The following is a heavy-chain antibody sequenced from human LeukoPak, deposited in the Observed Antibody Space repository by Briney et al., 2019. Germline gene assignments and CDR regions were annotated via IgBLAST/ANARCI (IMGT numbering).Heavy chain of an antibody. J-gene: IGHJ6*02. Sequence: GASVKVSCKVSGYTLTELSMHWVRQAPGKGLEWMGGFDPEDGETIYAQKFQGRVTMTEDTSTDTAYMELSSLRSEDTAVYYCARDPHPHIVVVTANGDYYYYGMDVWGQGTTVTVSS. V-gene: IGHV1-24*01. D-gene: IGHD2-21*02. CDR2: FDPEDGET. CDR1: GYTLTELS. CDR3: ARDPHPHIVVVTANGDYYYYGMDV.